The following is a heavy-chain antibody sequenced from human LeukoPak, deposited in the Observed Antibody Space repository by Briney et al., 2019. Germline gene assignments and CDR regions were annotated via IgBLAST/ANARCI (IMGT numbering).Heavy chain of an antibody. D-gene: IGHD4/OR15-4a*01. Sequence: GGSLRFSCAASGFTFRDYWRSWMRQAPGKGLEWVANIKYDGDEEYYVDSVKGRFIIFRDNAKNSLYLQLNSLRVEDTAVYYCRSGGAAPGAFDNWGQGTLVTVSP. V-gene: IGHV3-7*01. CDR1: GFTFRDYW. J-gene: IGHJ4*02. CDR2: IKYDGDEE. CDR3: RSGGAAPGAFDN.